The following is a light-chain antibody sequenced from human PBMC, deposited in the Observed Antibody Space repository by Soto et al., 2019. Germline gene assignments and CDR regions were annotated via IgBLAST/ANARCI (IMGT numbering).Light chain of an antibody. CDR2: EGS. V-gene: IGLV2-23*01. J-gene: IGLJ3*02. CDR1: SSDVGSYNL. Sequence: QSALTQPASVSGSPGQSITISCTGTSSDVGSYNLVSWCQQHPGKAPKLMIYEGSKRPSGVSNRFSGSKPGNTASLTISGLQAEDEADYYCCSYAGSGTWVFGGGTQLTVL. CDR3: CSYAGSGTWV.